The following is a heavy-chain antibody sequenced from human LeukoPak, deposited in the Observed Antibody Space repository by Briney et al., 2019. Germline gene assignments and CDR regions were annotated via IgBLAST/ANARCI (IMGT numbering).Heavy chain of an antibody. CDR1: GFTFTSYT. Sequence: GGSLRLSCAASGFTFTSYTMNWVRQAPGKGLEWVSYISSGGTTIYYADAVKGRFTISRDNAKKSLWLRMNSLRAEDTAVYYCARAYDWSYSYYMDVWGKGITVTVSS. D-gene: IGHD3-16*01. V-gene: IGHV3-48*04. J-gene: IGHJ6*03. CDR3: ARAYDWSYSYYMDV. CDR2: ISSGGTTI.